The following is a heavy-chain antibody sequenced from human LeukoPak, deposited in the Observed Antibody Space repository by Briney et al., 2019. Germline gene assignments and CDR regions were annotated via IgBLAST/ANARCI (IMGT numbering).Heavy chain of an antibody. CDR3: ARRLTQYDCFDP. Sequence: SQTLSLTCAISGDSVSSNSVTWNWIRQSPSRGLEWLGRTYYRSTWYNDYAVSVRGRITVNPDISKNQFSLHLNSVTPEDTAVYYCARRLTQYDCFDPRGQGILVTVSS. CDR2: TYYRSTWYN. V-gene: IGHV6-1*01. CDR1: GDSVSSNSVT. D-gene: IGHD2-2*01. J-gene: IGHJ5*02.